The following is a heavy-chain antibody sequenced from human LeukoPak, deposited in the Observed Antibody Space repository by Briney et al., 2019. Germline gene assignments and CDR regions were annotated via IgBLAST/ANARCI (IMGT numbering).Heavy chain of an antibody. V-gene: IGHV4-30-4*07. J-gene: IGHJ4*02. CDR3: ARDGDPIAAAIDY. CDR1: GGSISSGGYY. Sequence: TSQTLSLTCTVSGGSISSGGYYWSWIRQPPGKGQEWIGNMYHSGSTYCNPSLQSRVTISLDTSKNQFSLQLDSVTAADTAVYYCARDGDPIAAAIDYWGQGTLVTVSS. D-gene: IGHD6-13*01. CDR2: MYHSGST.